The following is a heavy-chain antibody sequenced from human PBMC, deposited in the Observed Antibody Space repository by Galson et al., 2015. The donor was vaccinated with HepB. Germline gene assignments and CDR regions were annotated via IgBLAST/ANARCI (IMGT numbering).Heavy chain of an antibody. Sequence: SVKVSCKASGYTFTSYAMNWVRQAPGQGLEWMGWINTNTGNPTYAQGFTGRFVFSLDTSVSTAYLQISSLKAEDTAVYYCAREFSDFWTHSGAFDIWGQGTMVTVSS. CDR1: GYTFTSYA. CDR3: AREFSDFWTHSGAFDI. V-gene: IGHV7-4-1*02. D-gene: IGHD3-3*01. J-gene: IGHJ3*02. CDR2: INTNTGNP.